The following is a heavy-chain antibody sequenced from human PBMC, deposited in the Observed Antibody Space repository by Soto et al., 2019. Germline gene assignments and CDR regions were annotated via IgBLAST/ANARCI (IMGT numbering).Heavy chain of an antibody. D-gene: IGHD6-6*01. V-gene: IGHV4-34*01. CDR3: ARSIAARADY. J-gene: IGHJ4*02. Sequence: SETLSLTCAVYGGSFSGYYWSWIRQPPGKGLEWIGEINHSGSTNYNPSLKSRVTISVDTSKNQFSLKLSSVTAADTAVYYCARSIAARADYWGQGTLVTV. CDR2: INHSGST. CDR1: GGSFSGYY.